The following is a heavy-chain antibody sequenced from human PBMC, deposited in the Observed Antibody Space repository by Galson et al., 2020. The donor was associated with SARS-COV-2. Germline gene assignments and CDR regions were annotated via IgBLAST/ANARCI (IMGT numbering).Heavy chain of an antibody. CDR2: ISSHAGTT. Sequence: GESLKISCAASGFTFRDYAMSWVRQAPGKGLEWVAAISSHAGTTYYADSVKDRFTISRDNSQNTLSLLMNSLRAEDTAVYYCAKIVAPSSSYFDYWGQGNLVTVSS. V-gene: IGHV3-23*01. J-gene: IGHJ4*02. CDR3: AKIVAPSSSYFDY. D-gene: IGHD5-12*01. CDR1: GFTFRDYA.